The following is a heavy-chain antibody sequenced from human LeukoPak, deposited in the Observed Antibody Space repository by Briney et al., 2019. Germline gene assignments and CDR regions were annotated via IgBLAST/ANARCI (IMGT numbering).Heavy chain of an antibody. J-gene: IGHJ4*02. D-gene: IGHD5-12*01. CDR3: ARGRSTGYPYYFEY. V-gene: IGHV1-8*03. Sequence: ASVKVSCKASGHIFPSYDINWVRQATGQGLEWMGWMNPNSGSTGYAQKFQGRVTITRNTSISTAYMVLSGLRSEDTAVYYCARGRSTGYPYYFEYWGQGTLVTVSS. CDR2: MNPNSGST. CDR1: GHIFPSYD.